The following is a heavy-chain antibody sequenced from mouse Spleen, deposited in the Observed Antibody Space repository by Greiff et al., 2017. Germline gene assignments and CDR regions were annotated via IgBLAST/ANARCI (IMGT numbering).Heavy chain of an antibody. CDR2: IDPSDSYT. Sequence: QVQLQQPGAELVMPGTSVKLSCKASGYTFTSYWMHWVKQRPGQGLEWIGEIDPSDSYTNYKQNFKVKATLTVDKSSSTAYMQLSSLTSEDSAVYYCARGGGFDYWGQGTTLTVSS. V-gene: IGHV1-69*01. CDR1: GYTFTSYW. J-gene: IGHJ2*01. CDR3: ARGGGFDY.